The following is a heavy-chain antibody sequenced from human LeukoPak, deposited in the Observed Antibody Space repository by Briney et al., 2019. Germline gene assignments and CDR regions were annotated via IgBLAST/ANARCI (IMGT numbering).Heavy chain of an antibody. CDR1: AFTFRNYG. Sequence: RGSLRLSCAASAFTFRNYGMHWVRQAPGKGLEWVAVRAYDGSNNHHADSVKGRLTISRDNSKNTLYLQMNSLRADDTAVYYCAKDRSVGATGSSNYYYGMDVWGQGTTVTVS. CDR2: RAYDGSNN. CDR3: AKDRSVGATGSSNYYYGMDV. J-gene: IGHJ6*02. D-gene: IGHD1-26*01. V-gene: IGHV3-30*18.